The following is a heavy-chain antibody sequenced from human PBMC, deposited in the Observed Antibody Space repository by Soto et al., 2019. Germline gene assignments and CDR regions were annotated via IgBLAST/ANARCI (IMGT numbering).Heavy chain of an antibody. CDR1: FDSITTYY. D-gene: IGHD6-13*01. J-gene: IGHJ6*02. CDR3: ARYSNNWFQTEGMDV. CDR2: IDASGNT. V-gene: IGHV4-4*07. Sequence: SETLSLTCTFSFDSITTYYWSWIRQPAGKGLEWIGRIDASGNTNYNPSLNSRVTMSIDTSKKQFSLKLTSVTAADTAIYYCARYSNNWFQTEGMDVWGQGTTVTVSS.